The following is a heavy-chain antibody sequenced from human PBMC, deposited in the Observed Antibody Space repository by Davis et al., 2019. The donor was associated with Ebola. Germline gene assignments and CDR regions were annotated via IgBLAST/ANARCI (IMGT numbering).Heavy chain of an antibody. CDR3: ARAAVVVVVAATNWFDP. J-gene: IGHJ5*02. CDR1: GYTFTSYG. CDR2: INPHNGNT. D-gene: IGHD2-15*01. Sequence: AASVKVSCKASGYTFTSYGITWVRQAPGQGLEWMGWINPHNGNTNYAQNVQGRVTMTTDTSTSTAYMELRSLRSDDTAVYYCARAAVVVVVAATNWFDPWGQGTLVTVSS. V-gene: IGHV1-18*04.